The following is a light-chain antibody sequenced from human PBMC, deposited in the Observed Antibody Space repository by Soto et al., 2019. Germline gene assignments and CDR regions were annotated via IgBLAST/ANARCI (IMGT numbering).Light chain of an antibody. CDR3: QQYRSSGP. CDR2: GAS. CDR1: QSVSNNY. Sequence: TQSPSTLPGSVGDRVTITCRASQSVSNNYLAWYQQKPGQAPRLLIYGASNRATGIPDRFSGSGSGTDFTLTISRLEPEDFAVSYCQQYRSSGPVGQGTKV. V-gene: IGKV3-20*01. J-gene: IGKJ1*01.